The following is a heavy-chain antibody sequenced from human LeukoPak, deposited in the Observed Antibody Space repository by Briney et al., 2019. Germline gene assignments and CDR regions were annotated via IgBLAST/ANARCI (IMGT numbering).Heavy chain of an antibody. V-gene: IGHV3-23*01. J-gene: IGHJ6*02. Sequence: GGSLRLSCAGSGFPFSSDAMNWARQAPGKGLEWVASISGSTGSTQYADSVKGRFTISRDNSKNTLYLQMNSLRAEDTAVYYCARSRMLLDYYGMDVWGQGTTVTVSS. CDR1: GFPFSSDA. CDR2: ISGSTGST. CDR3: ARSRMLLDYYGMDV. D-gene: IGHD1-26*01.